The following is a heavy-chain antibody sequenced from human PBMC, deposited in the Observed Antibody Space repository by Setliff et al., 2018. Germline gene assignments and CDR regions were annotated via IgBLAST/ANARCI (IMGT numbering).Heavy chain of an antibody. V-gene: IGHV4-38-2*02. CDR2: IYHSGST. J-gene: IGHJ4*02. Sequence: SETLSLTCTVSGYSISSGYYWGWSRQPPGKGLEWIGSIYHSGSTYYNPSLKSRVTISVDTSKNQFSLKLSSVTAADTAVYYCASSPGYSSGWYEGWGQGTLVTVSS. CDR3: ASSPGYSSGWYEG. CDR1: GYSISSGYY. D-gene: IGHD6-19*01.